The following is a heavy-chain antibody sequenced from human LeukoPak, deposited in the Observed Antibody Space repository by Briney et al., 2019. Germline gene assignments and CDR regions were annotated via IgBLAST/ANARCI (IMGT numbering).Heavy chain of an antibody. D-gene: IGHD6-19*01. CDR1: GYTFTSYA. Sequence: ASVKVSCKASGYTFTSYAIRWVRQAPGQRLEWMGWINAGHGNTKYSQKFQGRVTITRDTSASTAYMELSSLRSEDTAVYYCARGAGIAVPLPEYWGQGTLLTVSS. J-gene: IGHJ4*02. CDR3: ARGAGIAVPLPEY. CDR2: INAGHGNT. V-gene: IGHV1-3*01.